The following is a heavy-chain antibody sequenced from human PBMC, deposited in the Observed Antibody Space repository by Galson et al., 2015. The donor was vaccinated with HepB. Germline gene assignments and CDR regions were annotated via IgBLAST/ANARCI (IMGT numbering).Heavy chain of an antibody. CDR2: IYDTGTT. V-gene: IGHV4-59*08. Sequence: LTCTVSGGSITNYYWSWVRQSPGKGLEWIGYIYDTGTTSYNPALKSRVTISLHTSKNQFFLKLSSVTAADTAVYYCARLGLGAVAEDYWGQGTLVTVSS. D-gene: IGHD6-19*01. CDR1: GGSITNYY. CDR3: ARLGLGAVAEDY. J-gene: IGHJ4*02.